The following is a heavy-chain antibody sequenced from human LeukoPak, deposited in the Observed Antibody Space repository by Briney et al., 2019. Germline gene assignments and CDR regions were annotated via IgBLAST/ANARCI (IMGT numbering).Heavy chain of an antibody. V-gene: IGHV4-31*03. Sequence: SQTLSLTCTVSSGSISSGGYYWSWIRQHPGKGLEWIGYIYYSGSTYYNPSLKSRVTISVDTSKNQFSLKLSSVTAADTAVYYCARSGSVSAVPHFDPWGQGTLVTVSS. CDR1: SGSISSGGYY. D-gene: IGHD2-2*01. J-gene: IGHJ5*02. CDR3: ARSGSVSAVPHFDP. CDR2: IYYSGST.